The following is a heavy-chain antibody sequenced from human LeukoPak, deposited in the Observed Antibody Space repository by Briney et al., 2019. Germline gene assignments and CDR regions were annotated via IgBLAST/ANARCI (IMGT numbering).Heavy chain of an antibody. CDR3: ARARPDWGGSGSYFDY. CDR2: INPNSGGT. CDR1: GYTFTGYY. V-gene: IGHV1-2*02. J-gene: IGHJ4*02. Sequence: ASVKVSCKASGYTFTGYYMHWVRQAPGQGLEWMGWINPNSGGTNYAQKFQGRVTMTRDTSISTAYMELSRLRSDDTAVYYCARARPDWGGSGSYFDYWGQGTLVTVSS. D-gene: IGHD3-10*01.